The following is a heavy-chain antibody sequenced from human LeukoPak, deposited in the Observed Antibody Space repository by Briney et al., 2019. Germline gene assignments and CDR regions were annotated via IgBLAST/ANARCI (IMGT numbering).Heavy chain of an antibody. CDR3: TRDVVADSSEGN. J-gene: IGHJ4*02. CDR1: GGTFSSYA. V-gene: IGHV1-69*13. CDR2: IIPIFGTA. Sequence: SVKVSCKGSGGTFSSYAISWVRQAPGQGLEWMGGIIPIFGTANYAQKFQGRITITADESTSTAYMELSSLRSEDTAVYYWTRDVVADSSEGNWGQGTLVTVSS. D-gene: IGHD6-19*01.